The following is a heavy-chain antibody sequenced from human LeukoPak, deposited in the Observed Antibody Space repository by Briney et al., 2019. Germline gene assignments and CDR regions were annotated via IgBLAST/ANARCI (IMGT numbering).Heavy chain of an antibody. V-gene: IGHV3-53*01. Sequence: GGSLRLSCAASGFNFGRNYITWVRQAPGQGLEWVSVIYSGGSTYYSDPVKGRFTISRDNSKNTVYLQMNGLRAEDTAMYYCARASFAYFDSWGQGTLVTVSS. CDR2: IYSGGST. CDR1: GFNFGRNY. J-gene: IGHJ4*02. D-gene: IGHD3-3*01. CDR3: ARASFAYFDS.